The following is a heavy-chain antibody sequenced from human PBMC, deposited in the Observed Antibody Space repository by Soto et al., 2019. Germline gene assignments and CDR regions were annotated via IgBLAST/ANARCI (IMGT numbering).Heavy chain of an antibody. Sequence: QVQLVQSGAEVKKPGSSVKVSCKASGGTFSSYAISWVRQAPGQGLEWMGGIIPIFGTANYAQKFQGRVTIIADESTSTAYMELSSLRSEDTAVYYCASAYYYDSSGYYYGLNDAFDIWGQGTMVTVSS. CDR2: IIPIFGTA. D-gene: IGHD3-22*01. CDR1: GGTFSSYA. CDR3: ASAYYYDSSGYYYGLNDAFDI. V-gene: IGHV1-69*01. J-gene: IGHJ3*02.